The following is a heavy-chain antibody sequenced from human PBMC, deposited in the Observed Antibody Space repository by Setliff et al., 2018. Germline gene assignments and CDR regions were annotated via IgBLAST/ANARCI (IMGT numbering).Heavy chain of an antibody. V-gene: IGHV3-49*02. J-gene: IGHJ3*02. CDR1: GFTFADHP. CDR3: TRQTYYYDSSGYRAHAFDI. D-gene: IGHD3-22*01. CDR2: IRSTSFGGTT. Sequence: GGSLRLSCTASGFTFADHPMTWVRQAPGKGLEWVGFIRSTSFGGTTDYAASGKGRFTISRDDSKSIAYLQMNSLKTEDTAVYYCTRQTYYYDSSGYRAHAFDIWGQGTMVTVSS.